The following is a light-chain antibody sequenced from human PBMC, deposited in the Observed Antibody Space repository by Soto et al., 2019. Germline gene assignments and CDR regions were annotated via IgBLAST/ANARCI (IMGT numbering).Light chain of an antibody. CDR1: RSVSSR. Sequence: ETVMTQSPATLSLSPGEAATLSCRASRSVSSRLAWYQQKPGQAPRLLIFGASTRATGIPARFSGGGSGTEFTLTISSLQSEDFAVYYCQQYNDWPPWTFGQGTKVELK. CDR2: GAS. CDR3: QQYNDWPPWT. V-gene: IGKV3-15*01. J-gene: IGKJ1*01.